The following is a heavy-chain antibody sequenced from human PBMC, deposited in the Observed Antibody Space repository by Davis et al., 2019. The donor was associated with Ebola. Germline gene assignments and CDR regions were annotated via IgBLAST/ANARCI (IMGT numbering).Heavy chain of an antibody. CDR3: ARGEQQLADY. CDR2: ISSSSSTI. Sequence: GSLRLSCAASGFTFSSYSMNWVRQAPGKGLEWVSYISSSSSTIYYADSVKGRFTISRDNAKNTLYLQMNSLRAEDTAVYYCARGEQQLADYWGQGTLVTVSS. D-gene: IGHD6-13*01. V-gene: IGHV3-48*01. CDR1: GFTFSSYS. J-gene: IGHJ4*02.